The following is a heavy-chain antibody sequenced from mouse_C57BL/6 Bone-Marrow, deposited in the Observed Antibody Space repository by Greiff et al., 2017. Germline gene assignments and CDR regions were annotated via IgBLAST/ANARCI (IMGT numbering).Heavy chain of an antibody. D-gene: IGHD2-3*01. CDR1: GFTFSSYA. J-gene: IGHJ3*01. V-gene: IGHV5-4*01. CDR3: AREGRGGGYFCAY. CDR2: ISDGGSYT. Sequence: DVQLQESGGGLVKPGGSLKLSCAASGFTFSSYAMSWVRQTPEKRLEWVATISDGGSYTYYPDNVKGRFTISRDNAKNNLYLQMSHLKSEDTAMYYYAREGRGGGYFCAYWGQGTLVTVSA.